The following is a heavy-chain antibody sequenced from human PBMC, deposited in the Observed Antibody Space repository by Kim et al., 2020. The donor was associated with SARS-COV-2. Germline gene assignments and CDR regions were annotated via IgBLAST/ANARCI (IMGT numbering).Heavy chain of an antibody. V-gene: IGHV1-3*01. Sequence: ASVKVSCKASGYTFTSYAMHWVRQAPGQRLEWMGWINAGNGNTKYSQKFQGRVTITRDTSASTAYMELSSLRSEDTAVYYCARSITMIVVVRYYYGMDVWGQGTTVTVSS. CDR1: GYTFTSYA. CDR2: INAGNGNT. CDR3: ARSITMIVVVRYYYGMDV. J-gene: IGHJ6*02. D-gene: IGHD3-22*01.